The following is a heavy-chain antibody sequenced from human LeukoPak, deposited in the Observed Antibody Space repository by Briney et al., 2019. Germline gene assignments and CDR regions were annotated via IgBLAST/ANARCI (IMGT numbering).Heavy chain of an antibody. D-gene: IGHD3-22*01. CDR2: ISYSGST. Sequence: SETLSLTCTASGDSMSSYYWSWIRQPPGKGLEWIAYISYSGSTKYNPSLQNRVTISIDTSKDQFSLKLSTVTAADTAVYFCARGPYSYDSSGAFDIWGQGTMVTVSS. CDR1: GDSMSSYY. J-gene: IGHJ3*02. V-gene: IGHV4-59*08. CDR3: ARGPYSYDSSGAFDI.